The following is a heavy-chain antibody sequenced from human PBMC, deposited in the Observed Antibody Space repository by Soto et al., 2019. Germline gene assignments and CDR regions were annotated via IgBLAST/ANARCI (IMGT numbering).Heavy chain of an antibody. Sequence: EVQLVESGGGLAQPGGSLRLSCVASGFTFSKYWVHWVRQVPGKGLVWVSRINGDGSGTSYADSVEGRFTISRDNAKSTVYLQMNILRAEDTSVYYCASERVGMYAMDVWGQGTTVTVSS. J-gene: IGHJ6*02. CDR2: INGDGSGT. D-gene: IGHD3-10*01. CDR3: ASERVGMYAMDV. CDR1: GFTFSKYW. V-gene: IGHV3-74*01.